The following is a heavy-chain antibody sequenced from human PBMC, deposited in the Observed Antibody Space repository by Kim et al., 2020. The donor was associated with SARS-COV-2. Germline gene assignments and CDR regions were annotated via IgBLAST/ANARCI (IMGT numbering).Heavy chain of an antibody. V-gene: IGHV4-31*03. CDR2: IYYSGST. D-gene: IGHD2-8*01. J-gene: IGHJ2*01. Sequence: SETLSLTCTVSGGSISSGGYYWSWIRQHPGKGLEWIGYIYYSGSTYYNPSLKSRVTISVDTSKNQFSLKLSSVTAADTAVYYCARERMVYAQNWYFDLWGRGTRVTVSS. CDR1: GGSISSGGYY. CDR3: ARERMVYAQNWYFDL.